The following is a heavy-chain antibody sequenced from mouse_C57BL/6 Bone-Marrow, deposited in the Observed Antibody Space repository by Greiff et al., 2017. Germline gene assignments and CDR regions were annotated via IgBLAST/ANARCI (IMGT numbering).Heavy chain of an antibody. CDR1: GNALSSYW. D-gene: IGHD1-1*01. CDR3: ARWYYGSRSFAY. V-gene: IGHV1-80*01. J-gene: IGHJ3*01. Sequence: QVQLQQSGAERGKPGASVKISCKASGNALSSYWMNWVKQRPGKGLEWIGQIYPGDGDTNYNGKFKGKATLTADKSSSTAYMQLSSLTSEDSAVYFCARWYYGSRSFAYWCQGTLVTVSA. CDR2: IYPGDGDT.